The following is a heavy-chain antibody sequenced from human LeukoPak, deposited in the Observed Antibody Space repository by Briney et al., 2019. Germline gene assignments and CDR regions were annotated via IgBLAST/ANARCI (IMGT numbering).Heavy chain of an antibody. CDR3: ARDNAVDTAMVNPFDY. CDR2: ISSSSSYI. Sequence: PGGSLRLSCAASGFTFSSYSMNWVRQAPGKGLEWVSSISSSSSYIYYADSVKGRFTISRDNAKNLLYLQMNSLRAEDTAVYYCARDNAVDTAMVNPFDYWGQGTLVTASS. V-gene: IGHV3-21*01. J-gene: IGHJ4*02. D-gene: IGHD5-18*01. CDR1: GFTFSSYS.